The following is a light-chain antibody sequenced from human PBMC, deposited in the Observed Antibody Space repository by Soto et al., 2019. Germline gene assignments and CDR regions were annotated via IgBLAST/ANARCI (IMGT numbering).Light chain of an antibody. CDR2: DVS. Sequence: QSALTQPRSVSGSPGQSVTISCTGTSSDVGGYNYVSWYQQHPGKAPKLMIYDVSKRPSGVPDRFSGSNSGNTASLTISGLQAEDEDDYYCCSYAGSYKFGVFGTGTKLTVL. CDR3: CSYAGSYKFGV. V-gene: IGLV2-11*01. J-gene: IGLJ1*01. CDR1: SSDVGGYNY.